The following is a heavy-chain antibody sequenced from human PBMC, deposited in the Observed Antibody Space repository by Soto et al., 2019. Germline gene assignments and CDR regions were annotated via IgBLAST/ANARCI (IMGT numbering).Heavy chain of an antibody. CDR2: IFVGSGNT. D-gene: IGHD3-9*01. V-gene: IGHV1-58*01. Sequence: SVKVSCKASGFTFTSSAVRWVRQARGQRLEWIGWIFVGSGNTNYAQKIQERVTITKDMSTSTAYMELSSLRSEDTAVYYCAAAYSPRYYDILTAWFDPWGQGTLVTVSS. CDR3: AAAYSPRYYDILTAWFDP. CDR1: GFTFTSSA. J-gene: IGHJ5*02.